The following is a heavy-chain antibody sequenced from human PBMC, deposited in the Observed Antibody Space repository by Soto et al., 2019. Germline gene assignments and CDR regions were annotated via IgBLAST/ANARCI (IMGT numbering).Heavy chain of an antibody. V-gene: IGHV4-34*01. J-gene: IGHJ6*02. CDR1: GGSFSGYY. D-gene: IGHD2-21*01. CDR2: INHSGST. Sequence: PSETLSLTCAVYGGSFSGYYWSWIRQPPGKGLEWIGEINHSGSTNYNPSLKSRVTISVDTSKNQFSLKLSSVTAADTAVYYCARGSAWGGLIDWGQGTTVTVSS. CDR3: ARGSAWGGLID.